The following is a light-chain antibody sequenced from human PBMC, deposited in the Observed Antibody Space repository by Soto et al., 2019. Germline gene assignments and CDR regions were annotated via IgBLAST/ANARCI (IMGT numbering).Light chain of an antibody. CDR1: RXDIGDSNF. Sequence: QSALTQPASVSGSPGQSVTISCTGPRXDIGDSNFISWYQHSPRKAPRLLIYEVNNRPSGVSKRFSGSKAGNTASLTISGLLDDDEADYFCASFRSGTSLVFGSGTKVTVL. J-gene: IGLJ1*01. CDR2: EVN. CDR3: ASFRSGTSLV. V-gene: IGLV2-14*01.